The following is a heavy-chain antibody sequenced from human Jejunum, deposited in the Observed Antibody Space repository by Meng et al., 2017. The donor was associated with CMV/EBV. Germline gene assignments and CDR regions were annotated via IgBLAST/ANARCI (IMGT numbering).Heavy chain of an antibody. CDR1: CYTFTSHG. CDR3: AASSSSWYQNWFDP. Sequence: VLLVQSGAVWKKPGAPLKFSCNAACYTFTSHGISWVQLAPAQGLEWIGWISAYNGNTNYAQKLQGRVTMTTYTSTFTAYMELRSLRSDDTAVYYCAASSSSWYQNWFDPWGQGTLVTVSS. D-gene: IGHD6-13*01. V-gene: IGHV1-18*01. J-gene: IGHJ5*02. CDR2: ISAYNGNT.